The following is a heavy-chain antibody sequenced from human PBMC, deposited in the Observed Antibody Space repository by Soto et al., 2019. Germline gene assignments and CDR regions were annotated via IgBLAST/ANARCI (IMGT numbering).Heavy chain of an antibody. D-gene: IGHD3-16*02. CDR3: ARGVPNYVWGSYRLRHFDY. Sequence: SETLSLTCTVSGGSVNSGSYFWTWIRQPPGKGLEWIGYIYYSGSTNYNPSLKSRVTISVDTSKNKFSLKLSSVTAADTAVYYCARGVPNYVWGSYRLRHFDYWGQGTLVTVSS. CDR1: GGSVNSGSYF. CDR2: IYYSGST. V-gene: IGHV4-61*01. J-gene: IGHJ4*02.